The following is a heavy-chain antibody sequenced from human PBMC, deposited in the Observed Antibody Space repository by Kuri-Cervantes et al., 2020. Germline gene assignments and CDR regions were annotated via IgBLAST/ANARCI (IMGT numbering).Heavy chain of an antibody. Sequence: GESLKISCAASGFTFSDYYMSWIRQAPGKGLEWVSYISSSGSTIYYADSVKGRFTISRDNAKNSLYLQMNSLRAEDTAVYYCARAGEILTGELEDYYFDYWGQGTLVTVSS. CDR3: ARAGEILTGELEDYYFDY. D-gene: IGHD3-9*01. V-gene: IGHV3-11*04. CDR1: GFTFSDYY. CDR2: ISSSGSTI. J-gene: IGHJ4*02.